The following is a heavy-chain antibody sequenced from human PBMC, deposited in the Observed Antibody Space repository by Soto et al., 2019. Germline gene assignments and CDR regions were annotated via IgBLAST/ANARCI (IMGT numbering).Heavy chain of an antibody. Sequence: PSETLSLTCTVSGGSISSGGYYWSWSRQHPGKGLEWIGYIDYSGSSYYNPSRKSRATRSVDTSKNQFSLKLSSVTAADTAVYYCARQILSGAYAAAFDICGQGHMVTVSS. CDR3: ARQILSGAYAAAFDI. CDR1: GGSISSGGYY. CDR2: IDYSGSS. V-gene: IGHV4-31*03. J-gene: IGHJ3*02. D-gene: IGHD4-17*01.